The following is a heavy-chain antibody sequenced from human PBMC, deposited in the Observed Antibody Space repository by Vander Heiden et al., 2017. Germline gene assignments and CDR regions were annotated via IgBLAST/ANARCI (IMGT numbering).Heavy chain of an antibody. CDR3: ARVTYSSGWTS. D-gene: IGHD6-25*01. V-gene: IGHV3-48*02. J-gene: IGHJ4*02. Sequence: EVQLVESGGGLVQPGGSLRLPCAASGFIFSSYSMTWVRQAPGKGLEWVSYISSSSAPIYYADSVKGRFTTSRDNAKNSLYRQMNSLRDEDTAVYYCARVTYSSGWTSWGQGTLVTVSS. CDR2: ISSSSAPI. CDR1: GFIFSSYS.